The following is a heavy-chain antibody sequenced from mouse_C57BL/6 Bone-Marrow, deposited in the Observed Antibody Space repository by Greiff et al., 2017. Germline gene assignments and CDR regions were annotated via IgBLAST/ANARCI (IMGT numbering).Heavy chain of an antibody. D-gene: IGHD1-1*01. CDR2: IYPGGGYT. CDR3: ARITTVVVFDY. J-gene: IGHJ2*01. Sequence: QVQLQQPGAELVKPGATVKMSCKASGYTFTSYWITWVKQRPGQGLEWIGDIYPGGGYTNYNEKFKGKATLTADKSSSTAYMQFSSLTSEDSAIYYCARITTVVVFDYWGQGTTLTVSS. CDR1: GYTFTSYW. V-gene: IGHV1-55*01.